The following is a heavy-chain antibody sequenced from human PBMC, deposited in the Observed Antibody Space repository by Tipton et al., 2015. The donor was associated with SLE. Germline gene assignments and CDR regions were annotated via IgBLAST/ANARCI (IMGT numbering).Heavy chain of an antibody. D-gene: IGHD3-3*01. CDR2: SYYSGST. Sequence: TLSLTCTVSGGSISSHYWSWIRQPPGKGLEWIGYSYYSGSTNYNPSLKSRVTISVDTSKNQFSLKVSSVTAADTAVYYCARDGLTIFGVVSAFDIWGQGTMVTVSP. V-gene: IGHV4-59*11. CDR1: GGSISSHY. J-gene: IGHJ3*02. CDR3: ARDGLTIFGVVSAFDI.